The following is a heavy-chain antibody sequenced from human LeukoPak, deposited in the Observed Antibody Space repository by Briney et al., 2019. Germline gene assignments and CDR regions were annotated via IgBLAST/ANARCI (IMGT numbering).Heavy chain of an antibody. J-gene: IGHJ4*02. D-gene: IGHD5-18*01. V-gene: IGHV3-48*03. CDR1: GFTFNTYA. CDR3: ARQVGYSYGYGESSD. CDR2: ISSSGSTI. Sequence: GGSLRLSCAASGFTFNTYAMTWVRQAPGKGLEWVSYISSSGSTIYYADSVKGRFTISRDNAKNSLYLQMNSLRAEDTAVYYCARQVGYSYGYGESSDWGQGTLVTVSS.